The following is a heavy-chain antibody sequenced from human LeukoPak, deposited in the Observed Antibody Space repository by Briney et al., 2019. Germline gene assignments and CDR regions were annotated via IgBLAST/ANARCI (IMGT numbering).Heavy chain of an antibody. J-gene: IGHJ6*03. D-gene: IGHD6-13*01. CDR1: GGSFSGYY. Sequence: SETLSLTCAVYGGSFSGYYWSWIRQPPGKGLEWVGEINHSGSTNYNPSLKSRVTISVDTSKNQFSLKLSSVTAADTAVYYCARRNLGDSSSWPYYYYYYMDAWGKGTTVTVSS. CDR2: INHSGST. CDR3: ARRNLGDSSSWPYYYYYYMDA. V-gene: IGHV4-34*01.